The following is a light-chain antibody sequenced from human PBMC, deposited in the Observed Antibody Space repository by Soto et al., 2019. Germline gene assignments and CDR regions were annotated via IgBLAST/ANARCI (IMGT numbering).Light chain of an antibody. CDR1: SSNIGSNT. V-gene: IGLV1-44*01. CDR2: SNN. J-gene: IGLJ2*01. CDR3: ATWDDSVV. Sequence: QSVLTQPPSASGTPGQRVTISCSGSSSNIGSNTVNWYQQVPGTAPKLLIYSNNQRPSGVPDRFSGSKSGTSASLAISGLQSEDEADYYCATWDDSVVFGGGTKLTVL.